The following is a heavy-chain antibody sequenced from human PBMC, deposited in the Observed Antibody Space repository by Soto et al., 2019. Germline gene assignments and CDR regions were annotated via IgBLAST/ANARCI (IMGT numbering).Heavy chain of an antibody. D-gene: IGHD3-22*01. V-gene: IGHV1-2*02. Sequence: ASVKVSCKASGYTFTGYYMNWVRQAPGQGLEWMGWINANSGGTNYAQKFQGRVTVTRDTSISTAYMELSRLRSDDTAVYYCARTNRGYYYDSSGIHYWGQGTLVTVSS. CDR3: ARTNRGYYYDSSGIHY. J-gene: IGHJ4*02. CDR1: GYTFTGYY. CDR2: INANSGGT.